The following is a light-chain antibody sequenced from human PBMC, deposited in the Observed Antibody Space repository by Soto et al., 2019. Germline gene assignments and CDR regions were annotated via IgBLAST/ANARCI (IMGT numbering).Light chain of an antibody. Sequence: DIQMTKTPSSLSASVGDRVTITCRASQSISSYLNWYQQKPGKAPKLLIYAASSLQSGVPSRFSGSGSGTDFTLTISSLQPEDFATYYCQQSYSTPQFGQGTKVDIK. CDR1: QSISSY. V-gene: IGKV1-39*01. CDR3: QQSYSTPQ. J-gene: IGKJ1*01. CDR2: AAS.